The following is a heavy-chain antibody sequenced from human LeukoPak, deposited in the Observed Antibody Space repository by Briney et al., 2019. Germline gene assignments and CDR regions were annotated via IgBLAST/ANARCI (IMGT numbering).Heavy chain of an antibody. CDR2: IKQDVSEK. J-gene: IGHJ3*02. CDR1: GFTFSSYW. Sequence: GGCLRLSCAASGFTFSSYWMSWVRQAPGKGLEWVANIKQDVSEKYYVDSVKGRFTISRDNAKNSLYLQMNSLRAEDTAVYYCARELSHSSSWINDAFDIWGQGTMVTVSS. V-gene: IGHV3-7*01. D-gene: IGHD6-13*01. CDR3: ARELSHSSSWINDAFDI.